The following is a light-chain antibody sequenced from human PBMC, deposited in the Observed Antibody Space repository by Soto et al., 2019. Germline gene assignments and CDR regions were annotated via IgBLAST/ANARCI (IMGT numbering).Light chain of an antibody. CDR2: KAS. Sequence: IQMTQSPSTVSGSVGERVTMTCRASQTISSWLAWYQQKPGKAPKLLIYKASTLKSGVPSRFSGSGSGTEFTLTISSLQPDDFATYYCQHYNSYSEAFGQGTKVDI. CDR3: QHYNSYSEA. V-gene: IGKV1-5*03. CDR1: QTISSW. J-gene: IGKJ1*01.